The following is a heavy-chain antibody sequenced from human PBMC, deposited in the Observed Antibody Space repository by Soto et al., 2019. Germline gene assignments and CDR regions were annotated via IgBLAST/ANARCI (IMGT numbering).Heavy chain of an antibody. CDR1: GFTFSSYG. V-gene: IGHV3-30*18. J-gene: IGHJ6*02. Sequence: QVQLVEPGGGVVQPGRSLRLSCAASGFTFSSYGMHWVRQAPGKGLEWVAVISYDGSNKYYADSVKGRFTISRDNSKNTMYLQMDSLRAEDTAVYYCAKALPENYYYHGMDVWGRGTTVTVSS. CDR3: AKALPENYYYHGMDV. CDR2: ISYDGSNK.